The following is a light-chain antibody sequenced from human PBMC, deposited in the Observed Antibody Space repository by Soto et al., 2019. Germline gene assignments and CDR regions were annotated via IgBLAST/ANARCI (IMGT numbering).Light chain of an antibody. CDR2: SAS. CDR3: QQRSTWPKT. CDR1: QSVSSN. Sequence: EIVLTQSPGTLSLSPGERATLSCRASQSVSSNLAWYQQKPGQAPRLLIYSASTRATDIPVRFSGSGSGTEFTLTISSLQSEDFAVYYCQQRSTWPKTFGQGTKVDIK. J-gene: IGKJ1*01. V-gene: IGKV3-15*01.